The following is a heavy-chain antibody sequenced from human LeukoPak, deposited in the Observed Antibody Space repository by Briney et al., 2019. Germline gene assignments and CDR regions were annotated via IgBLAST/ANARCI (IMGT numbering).Heavy chain of an antibody. Sequence: GGSLRLSCAAPGFTFSSYSMNWVRQAPGKGLEWVSSISSSSSYIYYADSVKGRFTISRDNAKNSLYLQMNSLRAEDTAVYYCARDGRRGYSYGFFDYWGQGTLVTVSS. CDR2: ISSSSSYI. D-gene: IGHD5-18*01. V-gene: IGHV3-21*01. CDR1: GFTFSSYS. J-gene: IGHJ4*02. CDR3: ARDGRRGYSYGFFDY.